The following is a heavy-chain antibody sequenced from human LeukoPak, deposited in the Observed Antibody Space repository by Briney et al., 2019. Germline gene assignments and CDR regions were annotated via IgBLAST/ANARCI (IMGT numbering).Heavy chain of an antibody. J-gene: IGHJ6*02. V-gene: IGHV3-23*01. Sequence: GGSLRLSCAASGFTFSSYAMSWVRQTPGKGLEWVSTISGSGGGTYYADSVKGRFTISRDNSKNTLYLQMNSLRAEDTAVYYCARVRGYSGYEGRYYYYGMDVWGQGTTVTVSS. CDR1: GFTFSSYA. CDR3: ARVRGYSGYEGRYYYYGMDV. CDR2: ISGSGGGT. D-gene: IGHD5-12*01.